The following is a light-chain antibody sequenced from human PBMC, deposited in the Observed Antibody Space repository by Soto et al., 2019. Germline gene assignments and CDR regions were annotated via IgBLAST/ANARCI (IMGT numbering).Light chain of an antibody. Sequence: QSALTQPRSVSGSPGQSVTISCTETSSDFGAYDYVSWYQQYPGKAPKLILYDVSKRPSGVPDRFSGSKSGNAASLTISGLQAEDEADYYCCSYAGSYTLKVFGGGTKLTVL. J-gene: IGLJ2*01. CDR3: CSYAGSYTLKV. V-gene: IGLV2-11*01. CDR2: DVS. CDR1: SSDFGAYDY.